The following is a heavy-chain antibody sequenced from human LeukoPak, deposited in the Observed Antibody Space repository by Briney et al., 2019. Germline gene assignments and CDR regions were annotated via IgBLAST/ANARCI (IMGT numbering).Heavy chain of an antibody. CDR2: ISSSSSYI. V-gene: IGHV3-21*01. J-gene: IGHJ3*02. Sequence: GGSLRLSCAASEFSVGSNYMTWVRQAPGKGLEWVSSISSSSSYIYYADSVKGRFTISRDNAKNSLYLQMNSLRAEETAVYYCARGSPALGSGYYLKAFDIWGQGTMVTVSS. CDR1: EFSVGSNY. CDR3: ARGSPALGSGYYLKAFDI. D-gene: IGHD3-22*01.